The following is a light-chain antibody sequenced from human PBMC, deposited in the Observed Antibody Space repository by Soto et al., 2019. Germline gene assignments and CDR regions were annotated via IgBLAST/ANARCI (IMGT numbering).Light chain of an antibody. CDR1: SSDVGGYNY. J-gene: IGLJ1*01. V-gene: IGLV2-14*03. Sequence: QSALTQPASVSGSPGQSITISCTGTSSDVGGYNYVSWYQQHPGKAPKLMIYDVSNRPSGVSNRFSGSKSGNTASLTISGLHAEDEADYYCSSHTSSSTRVFGIGTKLTVL. CDR2: DVS. CDR3: SSHTSSSTRV.